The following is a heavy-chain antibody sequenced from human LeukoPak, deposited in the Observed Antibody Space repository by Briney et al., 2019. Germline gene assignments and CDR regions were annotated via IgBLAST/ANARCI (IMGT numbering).Heavy chain of an antibody. V-gene: IGHV4-38-2*01. CDR1: GYSISSGYY. CDR2: IYHSGST. Sequence: PSETLSLTCAVSGYSISSGYYWGWIRPPPGKGLEWIGSIYHSGSTYYNPSLKSRVTISVDTSKNQFSLKLSSVTAADTAVYYCASLLITTVTTGSFDYWGQGTLVTVSP. J-gene: IGHJ4*02. CDR3: ASLLITTVTTGSFDY. D-gene: IGHD4-11*01.